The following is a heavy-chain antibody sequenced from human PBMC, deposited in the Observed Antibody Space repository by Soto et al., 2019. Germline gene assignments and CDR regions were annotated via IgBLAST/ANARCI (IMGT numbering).Heavy chain of an antibody. CDR2: TASRAESYTT. CDR1: DFPSGAHF. Sequence: EVQLVESGGGLVQPGGSLRLSCAPPDFPSGAHFLDGFPQVPGKGRRGVGVTASRAESYTTGYAASVKGRFTISRDDSKNSLYLQMNSLKTEDTAVYYCGRGYCTGSSCPRAHYGLDVWGQGTTVTVSS. J-gene: IGHJ6*02. V-gene: IGHV3-72*01. CDR3: GRGYCTGSSCPRAHYGLDV. D-gene: IGHD2-2*01.